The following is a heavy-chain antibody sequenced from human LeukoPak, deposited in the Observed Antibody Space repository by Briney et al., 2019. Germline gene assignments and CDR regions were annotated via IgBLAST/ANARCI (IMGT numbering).Heavy chain of an antibody. J-gene: IGHJ4*02. CDR2: INHSGST. Sequence: SETLSLTCAVYGGSFSGYYWSWIRQPPGKGLEWIGEINHSGSTNYNPSPKSRVTISVDTSKNQFSLKLSSVTAADTAVYYCASHKANYPLGYFDYWGQGTLVTVSS. CDR1: GGSFSGYY. CDR3: ASHKANYPLGYFDY. D-gene: IGHD1-7*01. V-gene: IGHV4-34*01.